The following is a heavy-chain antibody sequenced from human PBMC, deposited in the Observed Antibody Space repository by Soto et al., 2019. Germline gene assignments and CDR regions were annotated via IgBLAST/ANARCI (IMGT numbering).Heavy chain of an antibody. Sequence: QVQLVQSGAEVKKPGSSVKVSCKASGGTFNNYGMGWVRQAPGQGLEWMGGIIPMIGRTNYAQKFQGRLTLTADASGRTAYMELRSLRSDDTAVYYCASWDYDVLTGYSYDDWGQGTLVTVSS. V-gene: IGHV1-69*01. D-gene: IGHD3-9*01. CDR2: IIPMIGRT. CDR1: GGTFNNYG. J-gene: IGHJ4*02. CDR3: ASWDYDVLTGYSYDD.